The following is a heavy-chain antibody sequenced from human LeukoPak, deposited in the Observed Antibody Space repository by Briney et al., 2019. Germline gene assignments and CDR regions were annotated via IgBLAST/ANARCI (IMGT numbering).Heavy chain of an antibody. J-gene: IGHJ4*02. V-gene: IGHV3-53*01. CDR3: ARGEMAATYFDY. D-gene: IGHD5-24*01. CDR2: IYSGGST. Sequence: GGSLRLSCAASGFTVSSNYMSWVRQAPGKGLEWVSVIYSGGSTYYADSVKGRFTISRDNSKNTLYLQMNSLRAEDTAVYYCARGEMAATYFDYWGQGTLVTVSS. CDR1: GFTVSSNY.